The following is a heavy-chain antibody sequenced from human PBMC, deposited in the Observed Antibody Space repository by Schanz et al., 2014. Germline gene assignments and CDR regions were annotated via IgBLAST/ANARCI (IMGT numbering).Heavy chain of an antibody. CDR3: ARAHGNNWYGKGLDY. CDR2: IWSDGSTK. CDR1: GFTFSSYA. V-gene: IGHV3-33*08. J-gene: IGHJ4*02. D-gene: IGHD1-1*01. Sequence: GQLLESGGGLIQPGGSLRLSCAASGFTFSSYAMSWVRQAPGKGLEWVAVIWSDGSTKYYADSVKGRFTISRDNSKNTLYLQMNSLRADDTAVYFCARAHGNNWYGKGLDYWGQGTLVTVSS.